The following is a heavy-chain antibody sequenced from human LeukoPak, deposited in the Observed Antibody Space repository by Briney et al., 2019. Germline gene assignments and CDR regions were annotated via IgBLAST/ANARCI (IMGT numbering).Heavy chain of an antibody. CDR2: IYSGGST. V-gene: IGHV3-53*01. J-gene: IGHJ4*02. CDR1: GFTVSSNY. D-gene: IGHD2/OR15-2a*01. CDR3: ARNRPYDY. Sequence: GGSLRLSCAASGFTVSSNYMSWVRQAPGKGLEWVSVIYSGGSTYYADSVRGRFTISRVNSNNTLYLQMNSLRSEDTAVYYCARNRPYDYWGQGTLVTVSS.